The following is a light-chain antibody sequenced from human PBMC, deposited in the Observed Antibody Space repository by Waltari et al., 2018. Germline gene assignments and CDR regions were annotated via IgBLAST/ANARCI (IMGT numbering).Light chain of an antibody. J-gene: IGKJ4*01. Sequence: EIVMTQSPATLSVSPGERVSLSCRASQSVRSNLAWYQQKPGQSPRLLIYGASTRATDIPARFSGSGSGTEFTLDISSLQSEDFAVYYCQQYSIWPPLTFGGGTKVEIK. CDR2: GAS. CDR3: QQYSIWPPLT. V-gene: IGKV3-15*01. CDR1: QSVRSN.